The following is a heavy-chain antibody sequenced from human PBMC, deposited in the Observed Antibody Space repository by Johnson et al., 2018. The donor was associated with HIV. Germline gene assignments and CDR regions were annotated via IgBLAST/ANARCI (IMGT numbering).Heavy chain of an antibody. CDR3: AKAGQMVAATSAFDI. J-gene: IGHJ3*02. CDR2: IYSGGST. Sequence: VQLVESGGGLVQPGGSLRLSCAASGFTVSSDYISWVRQAPGKGLEWVSVIYSGGSTYYADSVKGRFTISRDNSKNTLYLQMNSLRAEDTAVYYCAKAGQMVAATSAFDIWGQGTMVTVSS. CDR1: GFTVSSDY. D-gene: IGHD2-15*01. V-gene: IGHV3-66*02.